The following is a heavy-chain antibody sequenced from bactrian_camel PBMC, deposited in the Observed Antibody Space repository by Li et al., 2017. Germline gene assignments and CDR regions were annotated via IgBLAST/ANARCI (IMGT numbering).Heavy chain of an antibody. CDR3: ATVMDWVPGY. CDR1: GYSYSTTRRYC. Sequence: HVQLVESGGGLVQPGGSLRLSCAQSGYSYSTTRRYCMGWFRQAPGEGLEWASAINSGGGSTYYADSVKGRSTISRDNAKNTLYLQLNSLKTEDTALYYCATVMDWVPGYWGQGTQVTVS. J-gene: IGHJ4*01. D-gene: IGHD3*01. CDR2: INSGGGST. V-gene: IGHV3S1*01.